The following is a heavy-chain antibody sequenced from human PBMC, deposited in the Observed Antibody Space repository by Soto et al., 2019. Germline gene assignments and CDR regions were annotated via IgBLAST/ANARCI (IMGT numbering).Heavy chain of an antibody. D-gene: IGHD3-16*01. CDR1: GFPFSAYN. J-gene: IGHJ4*02. Sequence: GGSLRLSCIGSGFPFSAYNINWVRQAPGKGLEWVSSITVGSSHIYQPNSMKGRFTISRDDAKNSVYLQIDSLRDEDTALYYCSRSPEVGVRGAYWGQGTLVTVSS. V-gene: IGHV3-21*01. CDR2: ITVGSSHI. CDR3: SRSPEVGVRGAY.